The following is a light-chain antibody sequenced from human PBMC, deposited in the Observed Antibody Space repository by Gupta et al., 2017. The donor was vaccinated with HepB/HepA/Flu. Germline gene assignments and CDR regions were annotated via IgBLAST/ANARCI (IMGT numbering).Light chain of an antibody. CDR3: QSADSSGTLYV. CDR1: ALPKQY. Sequence: SYERTQPPPVSGSPGQTARITCSGDALPKQYAYWYQQKPGQAPVLVIYNDSERPSGIPERFSGSSSGTTVTLTISGVQAEDEADYYCQSADSSGTLYVFGTGTKVTVL. V-gene: IGLV3-25*03. J-gene: IGLJ1*01. CDR2: NDS.